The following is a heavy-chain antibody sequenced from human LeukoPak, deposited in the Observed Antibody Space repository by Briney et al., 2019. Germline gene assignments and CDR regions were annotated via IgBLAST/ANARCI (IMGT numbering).Heavy chain of an antibody. Sequence: PGGSLRLSCAGSGFTFSSYAMSRSDGTTYYADSVKGRFTISRDNSKNTLFLQMNSLRAEDTAVYFCAKLGGEVRFLEYLRTNYYYYYYMDVWGKGTTVTVSS. CDR2: RSDGTT. CDR3: AKLGGEVRFLEYLRTNYYYYYYMDV. V-gene: IGHV3-23*01. J-gene: IGHJ6*03. CDR1: GFTFSSYA. D-gene: IGHD3-3*01.